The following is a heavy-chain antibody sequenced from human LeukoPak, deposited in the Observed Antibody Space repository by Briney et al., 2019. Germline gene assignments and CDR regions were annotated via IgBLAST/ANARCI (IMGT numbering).Heavy chain of an antibody. CDR2: INPNSGGT. J-gene: IGHJ6*02. Sequence: ASVKVSFTASGYTFTGYYIRWVRQAPGQGLEWMGWINPNSGGTNYAQKFQGRVNMTRDTSISTAYMELSRLRSDDTAVYYCARDRIGWVEYGMDVWGQETTVTVSS. CDR3: ARDRIGWVEYGMDV. V-gene: IGHV1-2*02. D-gene: IGHD1-26*01. CDR1: GYTFTGYY.